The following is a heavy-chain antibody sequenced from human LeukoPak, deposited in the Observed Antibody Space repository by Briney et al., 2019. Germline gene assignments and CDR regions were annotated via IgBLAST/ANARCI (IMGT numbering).Heavy chain of an antibody. Sequence: SETLSLTCAVYGGSFSGYYWSWIRQPPGKGLEWIGEINHSGSTNYNPSLKSRVTISVDTSKNQFSLKLSSVTAADTAVYYCARGGDYVGDMDVWGQGTTVTVSS. CDR3: ARGGDYVGDMDV. V-gene: IGHV4-34*01. D-gene: IGHD4-17*01. J-gene: IGHJ6*02. CDR1: GGSFSGYY. CDR2: INHSGST.